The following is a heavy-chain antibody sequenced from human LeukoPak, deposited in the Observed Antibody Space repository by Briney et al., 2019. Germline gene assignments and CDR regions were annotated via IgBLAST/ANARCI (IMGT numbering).Heavy chain of an antibody. CDR1: GFTFSSYA. V-gene: IGHV3-23*01. J-gene: IGHJ3*02. Sequence: GGSLRLSCAASGFTFSSYAVSWVRQAPGKGLEWVSAISGSGGSTYYADSVKGRFTISRDNSKNTLYLQMNSLRAEDTAVYYCAKIEAVEGAFDIWGQGTMVTVSS. CDR2: ISGSGGST. CDR3: AKIEAVEGAFDI. D-gene: IGHD4-23*01.